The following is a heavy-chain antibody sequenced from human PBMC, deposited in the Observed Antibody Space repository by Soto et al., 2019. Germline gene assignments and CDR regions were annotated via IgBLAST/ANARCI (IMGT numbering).Heavy chain of an antibody. J-gene: IGHJ3*02. D-gene: IGHD6-19*01. V-gene: IGHV4-4*02. CDR2: IYHSGST. CDR1: SGSISSSNW. CDR3: AGGITVAGPSRDGFDI. Sequence: QVQLQESGPGLVKPSGTLSLTCAVSSGSISSSNWWSWVRQPPGKGLEWIGEIYHSGSTNYNPSLKSRVTISVDKSTNQFSLKLRSVTAADTAVYYCAGGITVAGPSRDGFDIWGQGTMVTVSS.